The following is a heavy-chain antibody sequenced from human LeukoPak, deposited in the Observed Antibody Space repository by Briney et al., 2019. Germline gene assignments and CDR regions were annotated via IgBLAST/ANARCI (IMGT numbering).Heavy chain of an antibody. Sequence: GGCLRLSCAASAFTFSSYSMNWVRQAPGGGREWVASISSSSSYIYYADSVKGRFTISRDNAKNSLYLQMNSLRAEDTAVYYCAREQGGGRYLPPDAFDIWGQGTMVTVSS. J-gene: IGHJ3*02. V-gene: IGHV3-21*01. D-gene: IGHD6-19*01. CDR2: ISSSSSYI. CDR1: AFTFSSYS. CDR3: AREQGGGRYLPPDAFDI.